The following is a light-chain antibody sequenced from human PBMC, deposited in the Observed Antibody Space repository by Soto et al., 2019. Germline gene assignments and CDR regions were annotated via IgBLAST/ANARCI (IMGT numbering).Light chain of an antibody. J-gene: IGKJ1*01. V-gene: IGKV1-9*01. CDR1: QDIAIY. CDR3: QQYNSYWGT. CDR2: AAS. Sequence: IQLTQSPSSLSASVGDRVTITCRASQDIAIYLAWYQQKPGEAPKLLIYAASTLYGGVPSRFSGSGSGTDFALTITSLQAEDFATYYCQQYNSYWGTFGQGTKVDIK.